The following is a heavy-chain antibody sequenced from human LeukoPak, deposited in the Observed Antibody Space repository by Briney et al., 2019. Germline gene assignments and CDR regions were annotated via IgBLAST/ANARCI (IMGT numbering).Heavy chain of an antibody. D-gene: IGHD5-12*01. CDR2: IYHSGST. CDR1: GGSISSSNW. Sequence: PSETLSLTCAVSGGSISSSNWWNWVRQPPGKGLEWIGEIYHSGSTNYNPSLKSRVTISVDTSKNQFSLKLSSVTAADTAVYYCARVLGTIDAFDIWGQGTMVTVSS. J-gene: IGHJ3*02. CDR3: ARVLGTIDAFDI. V-gene: IGHV4-4*02.